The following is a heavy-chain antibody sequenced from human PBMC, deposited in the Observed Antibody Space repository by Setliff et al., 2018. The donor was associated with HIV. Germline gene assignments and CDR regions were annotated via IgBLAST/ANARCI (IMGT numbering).Heavy chain of an antibody. J-gene: IGHJ4*02. CDR2: INPSGSRT. CDR1: GYTFTSYY. Sequence: GASVKVSCKASGYTFTSYYMHWVRQAPGQGLEWMGIINPSGSRTTYTKKFQGGVTMTRDTSTNTVYLELSSLRSEDTAMYYCAREMFMYTSSEGFPFDFWGQGTLVTVSS. V-gene: IGHV1-46*01. CDR3: AREMFMYTSSEGFPFDF. D-gene: IGHD3-10*02.